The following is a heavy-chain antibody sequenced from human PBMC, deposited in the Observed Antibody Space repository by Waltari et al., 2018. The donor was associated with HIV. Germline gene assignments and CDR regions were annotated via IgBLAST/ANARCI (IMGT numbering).Heavy chain of an antibody. Sequence: QVQLVQSGAEVKKPGASVKVSCTVSGYTLTELSIHWVRQAPGKGRGCMGGLEPKDGETIYAQKFQGRVTRTEDTSTDTAYRELSSLRSEDTAVYYCATNGRSYCSGGSCYSLRVWGQGTLVTVSS. CDR2: LEPKDGET. CDR1: GYTLTELS. V-gene: IGHV1-24*01. CDR3: ATNGRSYCSGGSCYSLRV. D-gene: IGHD2-15*01. J-gene: IGHJ4*02.